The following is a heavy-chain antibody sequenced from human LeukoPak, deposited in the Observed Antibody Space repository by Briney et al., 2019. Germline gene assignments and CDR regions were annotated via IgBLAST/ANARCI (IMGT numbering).Heavy chain of an antibody. J-gene: IGHJ6*03. V-gene: IGHV4-59*12. CDR1: GGSIASYY. Sequence: SETLSLTCTVSGGSIASYYWSWIRQFPGKGLEWIGYISYRGSTSYNPSLNSRVSISLDTSKNQFSLKLSSVTAADTAVYYCARIAAAGTDYYMDVWGKGTTVTVSS. D-gene: IGHD6-13*01. CDR2: ISYRGST. CDR3: ARIAAAGTDYYMDV.